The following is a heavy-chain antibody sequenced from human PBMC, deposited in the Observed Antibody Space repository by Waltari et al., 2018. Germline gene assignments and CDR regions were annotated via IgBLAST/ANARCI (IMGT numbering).Heavy chain of an antibody. J-gene: IGHJ3*01. Sequence: EVQLLESGGGLIQPGGSLRLSCAASGSILSQSAMGWLRQAPGKGLEWVSSISGSAGTTAYADSVKGRFTISRDKAKNTLYLEMNGLRADDSAMYYCAKDRSGWPSDGFDLWGQGTMVTV. CDR2: ISGSAGTT. V-gene: IGHV3-23*01. CDR3: AKDRSGWPSDGFDL. CDR1: GSILSQSA. D-gene: IGHD6-19*01.